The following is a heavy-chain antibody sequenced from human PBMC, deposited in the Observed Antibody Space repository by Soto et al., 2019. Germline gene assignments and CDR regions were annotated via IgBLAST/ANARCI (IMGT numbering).Heavy chain of an antibody. V-gene: IGHV3-21*01. CDR1: GFTFSSYS. Sequence: EVQLVESGGGLVKPGGSLRLSCAASGFTFSSYSMNWVRQAPGKGLEWVSSISSSSSYIYYADSVKGRFTISRDNAKNSLYLQMNSLRAEDTAVYYCARDGAGLWANYYYYGMDVWGQGTTVTVSS. CDR3: ARDGAGLWANYYYYGMDV. D-gene: IGHD5-18*01. CDR2: ISSSSSYI. J-gene: IGHJ6*02.